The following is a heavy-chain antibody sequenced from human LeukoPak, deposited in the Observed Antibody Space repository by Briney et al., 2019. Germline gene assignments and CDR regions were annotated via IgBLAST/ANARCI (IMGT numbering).Heavy chain of an antibody. CDR2: IIPIFGTA. V-gene: IGHV1-69*05. Sequence: ASVKVSCKASGGTFDNSAINWVRQAPGQGLEWMGGIIPIFGTANYAQKFQGRVTITTDESTSTAYMELSSLRSEDTAVYYCARLQIAGYSSSWYYFDYWGQGTLVTVSS. D-gene: IGHD6-13*01. CDR3: ARLQIAGYSSSWYYFDY. CDR1: GGTFDNSA. J-gene: IGHJ4*02.